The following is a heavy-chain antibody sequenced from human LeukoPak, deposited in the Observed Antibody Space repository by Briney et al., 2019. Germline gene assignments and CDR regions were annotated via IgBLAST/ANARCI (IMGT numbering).Heavy chain of an antibody. CDR1: GFTFSSYA. CDR2: ISGSGGST. D-gene: IGHD3-22*01. V-gene: IGHV3-23*01. Sequence: GGCLRLSCAASGFTFSSYAMSWVRQAPGKGLEWVSAISGSGGSTFYADSVKGRFTISRDNSKHTLNPQMHSLRAEDTAVYYCAKASTYYYDSSGLPFDPWGQGTLVTVSS. J-gene: IGHJ5*02. CDR3: AKASTYYYDSSGLPFDP.